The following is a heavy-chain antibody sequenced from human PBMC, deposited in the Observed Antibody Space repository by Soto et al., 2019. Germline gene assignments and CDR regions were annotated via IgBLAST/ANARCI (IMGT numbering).Heavy chain of an antibody. CDR2: IDNSGST. J-gene: IGHJ4*02. Sequence: SETLSLTCTVSGGSISNYFCNWIRQPAGKGLEWIGRIDNSGSTNYNPSLKSRITMSVDTSRNQFSLKLNSVTAADTAVYYCARGGQDFWSGPFDYWGQGALVTVSS. CDR1: GGSISNYF. CDR3: ARGGQDFWSGPFDY. V-gene: IGHV4-4*07. D-gene: IGHD3-3*01.